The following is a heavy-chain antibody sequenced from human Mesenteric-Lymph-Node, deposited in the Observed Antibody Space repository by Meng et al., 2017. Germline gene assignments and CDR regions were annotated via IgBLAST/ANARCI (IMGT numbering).Heavy chain of an antibody. V-gene: IGHV3-33*08. CDR3: ARELTGDYYYGMDV. CDR2: IWYDGSNK. CDR1: GFTFSSYW. J-gene: IGHJ6*02. Sequence: GESLKISCAASGFTFSSYWMHWVRQAPGKGLEWVAVIWYDGSNKYYADSVKGRFTISRDNSKNTLYLQMNSLRAEDTAVYYCARELTGDYYYGMDVWGQGTTVTVSS. D-gene: IGHD7-27*01.